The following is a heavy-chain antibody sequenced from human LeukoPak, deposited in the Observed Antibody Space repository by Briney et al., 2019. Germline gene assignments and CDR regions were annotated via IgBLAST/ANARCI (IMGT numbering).Heavy chain of an antibody. Sequence: GGSLRLSCAASGFTFSSYNMNWVRQAPGKGLEWVSSISTSGIYIYYADSLKGRFTISRDNAKNSLYLQMNSLRAEDTAVYYCARTALFGGRLTTPGLDYWGQGTLVTVSS. CDR2: ISTSGIYI. J-gene: IGHJ4*02. CDR3: ARTALFGGRLTTPGLDY. CDR1: GFTFSSYN. D-gene: IGHD3-16*01. V-gene: IGHV3-21*01.